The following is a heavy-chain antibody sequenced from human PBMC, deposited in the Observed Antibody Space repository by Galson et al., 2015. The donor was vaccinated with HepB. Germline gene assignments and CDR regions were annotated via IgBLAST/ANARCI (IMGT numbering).Heavy chain of an antibody. J-gene: IGHJ2*01. V-gene: IGHV1-46*01. CDR1: GYTFTSYY. CDR2: INPSGGST. Sequence: SCKASGYTFTSYYMHWVRQAPGQGLEWMGIINPSGGSTSYAQKFQGRVTMTRDTSTSTVYMELSSLRPEDTAVYYCARDRVDGYNEAYFDLWGRGTLVTVSS. D-gene: IGHD5-24*01. CDR3: ARDRVDGYNEAYFDL.